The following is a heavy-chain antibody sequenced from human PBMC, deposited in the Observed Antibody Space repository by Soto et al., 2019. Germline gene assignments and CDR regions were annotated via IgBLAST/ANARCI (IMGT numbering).Heavy chain of an antibody. D-gene: IGHD6-19*01. CDR3: ARHIGVTGTRGFDY. CDR2: VVHWGTT. Sequence: QVQLQQSGPGLVKPSETLSLTCAVSGASINDNNWWSWVRQTPGKGLDWIGEVVHWGTTNYNPSLRSRVTISMDKPNNQISLTLSSVTAADSALYYCARHIGVTGTRGFDYWGQGTLVTVSS. V-gene: IGHV4-4*02. J-gene: IGHJ4*02. CDR1: GASINDNNW.